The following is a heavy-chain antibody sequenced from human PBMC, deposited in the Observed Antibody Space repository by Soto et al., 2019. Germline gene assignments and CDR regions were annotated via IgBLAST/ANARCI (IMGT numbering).Heavy chain of an antibody. V-gene: IGHV3-21*01. CDR1: GFTFSSYS. Sequence: EVQLVESGGGLVKPGGSLRLSCAASGFTFSSYSMNWVRQAPGKGLEWVSSISSSSSYIYYADSVKGRFTISRDNVKNSLYLQTHSLRAEQTAVYYWPRNPTVVGYAFYYRGQGTLVTVSS. J-gene: IGHJ4*02. CDR2: ISSSSSYI. D-gene: IGHD2-15*01. CDR3: PRNPTVVGYAFYY.